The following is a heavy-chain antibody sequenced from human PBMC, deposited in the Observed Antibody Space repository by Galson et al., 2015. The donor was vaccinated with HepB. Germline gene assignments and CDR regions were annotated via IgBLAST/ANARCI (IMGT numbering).Heavy chain of an antibody. D-gene: IGHD6-19*01. CDR1: GFTFSSYA. J-gene: IGHJ6*02. Sequence: SLRLSCAASGFTFSSYAMSWVRQAPGKGLEWVSAISGSGGSTYYADSVKGRFTISRDNSKNTLYLQMNSLRAEDTAVYYCAKDPGFPIAVAGTGGGPGYYYYGMDVWGQGTTVTVSS. V-gene: IGHV3-23*01. CDR2: ISGSGGST. CDR3: AKDPGFPIAVAGTGGGPGYYYYGMDV.